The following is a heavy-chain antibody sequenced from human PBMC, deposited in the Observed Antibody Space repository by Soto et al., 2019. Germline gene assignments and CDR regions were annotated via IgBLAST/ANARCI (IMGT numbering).Heavy chain of an antibody. CDR3: GRESMAGWVDY. CDR2: TYFRSKWFS. V-gene: IGHV6-1*01. J-gene: IGHJ4*02. CDR1: GDSVSSNSAV. Sequence: SHTLSLTCAISGDSVSSNSAVWNWIRQSPSRGLEWLGRTYFRSKWFSDYAVSLKSRITINPDTSKNQFSLQLNSVTPEDTAVYYCGRESMAGWVDYWGQGALVTVSS. D-gene: IGHD6-19*01.